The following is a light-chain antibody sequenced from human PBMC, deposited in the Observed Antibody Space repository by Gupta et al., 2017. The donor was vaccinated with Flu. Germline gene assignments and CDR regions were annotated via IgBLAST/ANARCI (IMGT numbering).Light chain of an antibody. J-gene: IGLJ3*02. V-gene: IGLV8-61*01. Sequence: QTVVTQEPSFSVSPGGTVTLTCGLSSGSVSTNFYPSWYQQTPGQAPRTLIYNTNTLSSGVPDRFSGSILGNKAALIITGAQADDESDYYCVLYMGSDSWVFGGGTKLTVL. CDR3: VLYMGSDSWV. CDR2: NTN. CDR1: SGSVSTNFY.